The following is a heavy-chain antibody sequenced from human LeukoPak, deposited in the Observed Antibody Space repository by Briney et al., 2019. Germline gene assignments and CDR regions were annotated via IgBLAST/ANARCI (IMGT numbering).Heavy chain of an antibody. CDR2: ISGSGGST. D-gene: IGHD3-10*01. CDR1: GGTFSSYA. Sequence: GGSLRLSCAASGGTFSSYAMSWCLQAPGKGLEWVSAISGSGGSTYYADSVAGRFTISRDNSKNTLYLQMNRLRAEDTAVYYCAKTWFGELIPHLLDYWGQGTLVTVSS. V-gene: IGHV3-23*01. J-gene: IGHJ4*02. CDR3: AKTWFGELIPHLLDY.